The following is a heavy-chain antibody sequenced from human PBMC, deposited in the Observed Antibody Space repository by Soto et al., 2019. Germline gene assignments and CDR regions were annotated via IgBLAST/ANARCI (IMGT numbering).Heavy chain of an antibody. V-gene: IGHV4-59*08. Sequence: PSETLSLTCTVSGGSISSYYWSWIRQPPGKGLEWIGYIYYSGSTNYNPSLKSRVTISVDTSKNQFSLKLSSVTAADTAVYYCARHGIEKYYFDYWGQGTLVTVPS. D-gene: IGHD2-21*01. CDR2: IYYSGST. CDR3: ARHGIEKYYFDY. J-gene: IGHJ4*02. CDR1: GGSISSYY.